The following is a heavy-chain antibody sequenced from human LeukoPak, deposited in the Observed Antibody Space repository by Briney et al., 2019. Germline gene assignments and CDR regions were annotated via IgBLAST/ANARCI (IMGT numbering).Heavy chain of an antibody. CDR3: ARRYCSGGTCYGDY. Sequence: SETLSLTCTVSGGSISSYYWSWIRQPPGKGLEWFGYIYYSGSTNYNPSLKSRVTISVDTSKNQFSLKLSSVTAADTAVYYCARRYCSGGTCYGDYWGQGTLVTVSS. V-gene: IGHV4-59*08. CDR2: IYYSGST. D-gene: IGHD2-15*01. CDR1: GGSISSYY. J-gene: IGHJ4*02.